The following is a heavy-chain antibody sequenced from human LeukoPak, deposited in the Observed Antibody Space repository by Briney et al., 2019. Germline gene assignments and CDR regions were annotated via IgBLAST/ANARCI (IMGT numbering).Heavy chain of an antibody. CDR3: ARLQGRGDNYLDY. V-gene: IGHV4-59*08. CDR1: GGSISNYY. CDR2: VSYTGSS. J-gene: IGHJ4*02. D-gene: IGHD7-27*01. Sequence: SETLSLTCTVSGGSISNYYWSWIRQPLGKRLEWIGYVSYTGSSSSNPSLESRVTISVDMSKNQFSLRLSSVTASDTAVYYCARLQGRGDNYLDYWGQGTLVTVSS.